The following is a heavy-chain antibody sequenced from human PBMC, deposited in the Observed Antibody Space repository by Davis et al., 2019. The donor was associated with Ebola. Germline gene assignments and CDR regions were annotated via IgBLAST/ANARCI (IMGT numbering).Heavy chain of an antibody. Sequence: PGGSLRLSCAASGFTFSSYGMHWVRQAPGKGLEWVSAISGSGGSTYYADSVKGRFTISRDNSKNTLYLQMNSLRAEDTAVYYCAKAPYGTYYYYMDVWGKGTTVTVSS. J-gene: IGHJ6*03. D-gene: IGHD4-17*01. CDR1: GFTFSSYG. V-gene: IGHV3-23*01. CDR3: AKAPYGTYYYYMDV. CDR2: ISGSGGST.